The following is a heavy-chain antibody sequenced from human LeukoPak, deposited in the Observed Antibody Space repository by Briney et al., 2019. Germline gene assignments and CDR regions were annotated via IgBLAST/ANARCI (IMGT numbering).Heavy chain of an antibody. D-gene: IGHD5-18*01. V-gene: IGHV3-43*02. CDR2: ISGDGGAT. J-gene: IGHJ4*02. CDR1: GFTFDDYA. CDR3: AKGGYTYGGRLFDY. Sequence: GGSLRLSCAASGFTFDDYAMHWVRQAPGKGLEWVSFISGDGGATYYADSAKGRFTISRDNGRKSLYLQMDSLRTEDTALYYCAKGGYTYGGRLFDYWGQGTLVTVSS.